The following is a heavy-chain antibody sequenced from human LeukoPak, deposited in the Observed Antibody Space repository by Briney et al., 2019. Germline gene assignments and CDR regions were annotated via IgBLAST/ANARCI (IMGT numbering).Heavy chain of an antibody. D-gene: IGHD1-7*01. CDR1: GFTLSSFA. CDR2: ISGSGDST. V-gene: IGHV3-23*01. Sequence: RGSLRLSCAASGFTLSSFAMNWIRQTPGKGLEWVSAISGSGDSTFYADSVRGRFTISRDNSKNTLYLQMNSLRAEDTAVYYCVKRTVNYPFDFWGQGTLLTVSS. J-gene: IGHJ4*02. CDR3: VKRTVNYPFDF.